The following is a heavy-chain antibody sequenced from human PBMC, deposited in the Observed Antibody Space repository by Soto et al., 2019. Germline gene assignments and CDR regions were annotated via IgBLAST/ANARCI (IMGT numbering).Heavy chain of an antibody. CDR2: VSASGGNT. D-gene: IGHD2-2*02. Sequence: PGGSLRLSCAASGFTFYSYAMSWVRQAPGKGLEWVSGVSASGGNTYHADSVKGRFTISRDNSKNTLYLQMNSLRAEDTAIYYCAKRLVPAAIQLVPDYWGQGTLVTVSS. CDR3: AKRLVPAAIQLVPDY. J-gene: IGHJ4*02. CDR1: GFTFYSYA. V-gene: IGHV3-23*01.